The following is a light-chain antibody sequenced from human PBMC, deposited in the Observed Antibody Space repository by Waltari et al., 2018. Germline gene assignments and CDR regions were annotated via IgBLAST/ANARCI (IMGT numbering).Light chain of an antibody. CDR1: RSDIGGHND. J-gene: IGLJ3*02. V-gene: IGLV2-11*01. CDR2: DVS. Sequence: QSALTQPRSVSGSPGQSVTISCTGTRSDIGGHNDVSWYQQHPGKAPKVMIYDVSKRPQGVPDRFSGSKSDRPASLTISGLQADEEADYYCCAYAGSYIFLFGGGTKLTVL. CDR3: CAYAGSYIFL.